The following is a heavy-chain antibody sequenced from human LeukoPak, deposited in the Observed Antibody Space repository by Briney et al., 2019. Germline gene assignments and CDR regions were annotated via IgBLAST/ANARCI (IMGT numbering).Heavy chain of an antibody. V-gene: IGHV3-11*01. J-gene: IGHJ5*02. CDR2: ISSSGSTI. Sequence: GGSLRLSCAASGFTFSDYYMSWIRQAPGKGLEGVSYISSSGSTIYYADSVKGRFTISRDNAKNSLYLQMNSLRAEDTAVYYCAKRGIPFVFDPWGQGTLVTVSS. CDR1: GFTFSDYY. D-gene: IGHD3-16*01. CDR3: AKRGIPFVFDP.